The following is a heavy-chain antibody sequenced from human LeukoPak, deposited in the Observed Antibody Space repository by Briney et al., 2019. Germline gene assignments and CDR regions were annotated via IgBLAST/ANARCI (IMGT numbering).Heavy chain of an antibody. Sequence: SETLSLTCTVSGGSISSSSYYWGWIRQPPGKGLEWIGSIYYSGSTYYNPSLKSRVTISVDTSKKQFSLNLSSVTAADTAVYYCARDVCSGGSCYSWGNWFDPWGQGTLVTVSS. CDR3: ARDVCSGGSCYSWGNWFDP. V-gene: IGHV4-39*07. J-gene: IGHJ5*02. D-gene: IGHD2-15*01. CDR2: IYYSGST. CDR1: GGSISSSSYY.